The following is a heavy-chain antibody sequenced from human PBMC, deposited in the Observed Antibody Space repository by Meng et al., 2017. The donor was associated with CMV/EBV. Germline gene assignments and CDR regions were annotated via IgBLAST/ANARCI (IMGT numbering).Heavy chain of an antibody. D-gene: IGHD3-10*01. Sequence: SETLSLTCTVSGGSVSSGSYYWSWIRQPPGKGLEWIGYIYYSGSTNYNPSLKSRVTISVDTSKNQFSLKLSSVTAADTAVYYCARGREYYGSGRGYYYYYYGMDVWGQGTTVTVSS. CDR2: IYYSGST. J-gene: IGHJ6*02. CDR1: GGSVSSGSYY. V-gene: IGHV4-61*01. CDR3: ARGREYYGSGRGYYYYYYGMDV.